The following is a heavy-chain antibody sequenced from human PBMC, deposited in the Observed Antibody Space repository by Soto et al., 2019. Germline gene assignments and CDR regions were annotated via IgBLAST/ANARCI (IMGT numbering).Heavy chain of an antibody. CDR3: ARAYSSGWYYFDY. CDR1: GGSISSGTSY. V-gene: IGHV4-31*03. Sequence: SETLSLTCTVSGGSISSGTSYWSWIRQRPGKGLEWIGYIYYSGSIYYTPSLKSRVTISVDTSKNQFTLKLSSVTAADTAVYYCARAYSSGWYYFDYWGQGTLVTVSS. D-gene: IGHD6-19*01. J-gene: IGHJ4*02. CDR2: IYYSGSI.